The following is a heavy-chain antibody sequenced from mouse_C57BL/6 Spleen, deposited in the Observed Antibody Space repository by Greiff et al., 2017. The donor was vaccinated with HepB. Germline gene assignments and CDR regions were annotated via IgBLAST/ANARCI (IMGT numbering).Heavy chain of an antibody. D-gene: IGHD1-1*01. J-gene: IGHJ1*03. CDR3: ARQGTVVADWYFDV. CDR1: GFTFSSYG. CDR2: ISSGGSYT. Sequence: EVQVVESGGDLVKPGGSLKLSCAASGFTFSSYGMSWVRQTPDKRLEWVATISSGGSYTYYPDSVKGRFTISRDNAKNTLYLQMSSLKSEDTAMYYCARQGTVVADWYFDVWGTGTTVTVSS. V-gene: IGHV5-6*01.